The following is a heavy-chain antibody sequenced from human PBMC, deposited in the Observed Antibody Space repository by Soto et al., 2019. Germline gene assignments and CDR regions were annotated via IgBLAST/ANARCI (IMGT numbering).Heavy chain of an antibody. CDR3: ARDSRTATLDF. J-gene: IGHJ4*02. V-gene: IGHV1-69*01. D-gene: IGHD2-2*01. CDR1: GGTFDSFT. Sequence: QVQLVQSGAEVKQPGSSVNVSCTISGGTFDSFTISWVRQAPGQGFEWMGGIIPVSGVPSYSRHFQGRITITADASTRTAYMDLSGLKFEDTAVYFCARDSRTATLDFWGQGTLVSVS. CDR2: IIPVSGVP.